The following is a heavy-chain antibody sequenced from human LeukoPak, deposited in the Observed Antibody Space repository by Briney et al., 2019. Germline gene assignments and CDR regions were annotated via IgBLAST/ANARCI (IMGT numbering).Heavy chain of an antibody. CDR3: ASRYSSSAYYYYGMDV. Sequence: SETLSLTCTVSGGSISSYYWTWIRQPAGKGLEWIGRTHTSGTTNHNPSLKSRVTISVDTSKNQFSLKLSSVTAADTAVYYCASRYSSSAYYYYGMDVWGQGTTVTVSS. V-gene: IGHV4-4*07. CDR2: THTSGTT. J-gene: IGHJ6*02. CDR1: GGSISSYY. D-gene: IGHD6-6*01.